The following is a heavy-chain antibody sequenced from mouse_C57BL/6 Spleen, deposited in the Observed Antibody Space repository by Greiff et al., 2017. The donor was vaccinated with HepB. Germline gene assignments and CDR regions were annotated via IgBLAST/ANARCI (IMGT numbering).Heavy chain of an antibody. CDR1: GYSITSGYD. V-gene: IGHV3-1*01. CDR2: ISYSGST. CDR3: ARGGLGRGFDY. D-gene: IGHD4-1*01. J-gene: IGHJ2*01. Sequence: EVKLQESGPGMVKPSQSLSLTCTVTGYSITSGYDWHWIRHFPGNKLEWMGYISYSGSTNYNPSLKSRISITHDTSKNHFFLKLNSVTTEDTATYDCARGGLGRGFDYWGQGTTLTVSS.